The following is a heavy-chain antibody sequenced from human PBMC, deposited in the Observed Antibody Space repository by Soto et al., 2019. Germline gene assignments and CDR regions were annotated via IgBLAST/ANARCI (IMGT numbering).Heavy chain of an antibody. Sequence: PGGSLRLSCSAAGCIFSSSAMNWVLQAPGKGLEWVSAISGSGGSTYYADSVKGRFTISRDNSKNTLYLQMNSLRAEDTAVYYCAKLWFGEPNNFDYWGQGTLVTVSS. V-gene: IGHV3-23*01. D-gene: IGHD3-10*01. CDR2: ISGSGGST. CDR1: GCIFSSSA. J-gene: IGHJ4*02. CDR3: AKLWFGEPNNFDY.